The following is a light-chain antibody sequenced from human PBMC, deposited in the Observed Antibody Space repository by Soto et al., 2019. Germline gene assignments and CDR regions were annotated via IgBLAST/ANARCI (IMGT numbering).Light chain of an antibody. CDR1: QSVSSN. CDR3: QHQGT. V-gene: IGKV3-15*01. J-gene: IGKJ2*01. Sequence: EIVMTQSPATLSVSPGERATLSCRASQSVSSNLAWYQQKPGQAPRLLIYGASTRATGIPARCSGSGSGTEFTLTISSLQSEDFAVYYCQHQGTFGQGTKLEIK. CDR2: GAS.